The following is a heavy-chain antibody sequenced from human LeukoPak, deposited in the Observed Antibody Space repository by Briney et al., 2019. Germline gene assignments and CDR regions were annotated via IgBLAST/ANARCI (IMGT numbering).Heavy chain of an antibody. V-gene: IGHV1-69*05. J-gene: IGHJ4*02. Sequence: GASVKVSCKASGGTFSSYAISWVRQAPGQGLEWMGGIIPIFGTANYAQKFQGRVTITTDESTSTAYMELSSLRSEDRAVYYCARDRNYYGSGSRPYYFDYWGQGTLVTVSS. CDR2: IIPIFGTA. CDR1: GGTFSSYA. CDR3: ARDRNYYGSGSRPYYFDY. D-gene: IGHD3-10*01.